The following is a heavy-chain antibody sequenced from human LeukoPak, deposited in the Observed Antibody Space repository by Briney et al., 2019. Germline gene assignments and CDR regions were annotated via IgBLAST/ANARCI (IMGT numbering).Heavy chain of an antibody. V-gene: IGHV4-61*02. Sequence: SETLSVTCTVSGGSITTGYHHWSWIRQPAGKGLEWIGRIHTSGSINYDPSLKSRVTISVDTSKNQFSLKLTSVTAADTAVYYCARNGHLGASSGDYYYFDFWGLGTLVTVSS. D-gene: IGHD4-17*01. CDR1: GGSITTGYHH. J-gene: IGHJ4*02. CDR3: ARNGHLGASSGDYYYFDF. CDR2: IHTSGSI.